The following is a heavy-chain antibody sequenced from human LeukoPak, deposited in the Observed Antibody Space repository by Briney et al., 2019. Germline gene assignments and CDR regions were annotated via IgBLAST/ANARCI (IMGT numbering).Heavy chain of an antibody. J-gene: IGHJ4*02. CDR1: GFTFSSYS. CDR2: ISSSSSYI. CDR3: ARIYGDYIDY. V-gene: IGHV3-21*01. Sequence: GGSLRLSCAASGFTFSSYSMNWVRPAPGKGLEWVSSISSSSSYICYADSVKGRFTISRDSAKNSLYLQMNSLRAEDTAVYYCARIYGDYIDYWGQGTLVTVSS. D-gene: IGHD4-17*01.